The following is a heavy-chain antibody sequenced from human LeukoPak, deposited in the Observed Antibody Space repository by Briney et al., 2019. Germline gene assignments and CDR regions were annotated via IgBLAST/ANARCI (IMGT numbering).Heavy chain of an antibody. Sequence: SQTLSLTCATSGDSVSSNSVSWSWIRQSPSRGLEWLGRTFYRSKWYNQYAMSVKSRITINPDTSRNLFSLQLNSVTPEDTALYYCARDFTVPGWSTWFDPGGQGPWSSSPQ. J-gene: IGHJ5*02. CDR1: GDSVSSNSVS. D-gene: IGHD4-17*01. V-gene: IGHV6-1*01. CDR3: ARDFTVPGWSTWFDP. CDR2: TFYRSKWYN.